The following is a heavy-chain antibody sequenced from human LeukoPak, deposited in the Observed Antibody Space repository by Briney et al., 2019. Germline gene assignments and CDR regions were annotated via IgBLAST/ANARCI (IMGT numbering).Heavy chain of an antibody. D-gene: IGHD6-19*01. V-gene: IGHV3-23*01. J-gene: IGHJ4*02. CDR1: GFTFSGYA. CDR2: MSGSGGST. Sequence: PGGSLRLSCAASGFTFSGYAMSWVRQAPGKGLEWVSGMSGSGGSTYYANSVKGRFTISRDNSKNTLYVQMNSLRAEDTAVYYCAKRSRLAGPFDYWGQGTLVTVSS. CDR3: AKRSRLAGPFDY.